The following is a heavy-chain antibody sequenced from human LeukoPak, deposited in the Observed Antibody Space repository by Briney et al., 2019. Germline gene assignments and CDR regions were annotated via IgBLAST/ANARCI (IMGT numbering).Heavy chain of an antibody. CDR2: IYSGGST. CDR3: ARSQANSFGSGSYIDY. CDR1: GFTVSSNY. Sequence: GGSLRLSCVASGFTVSSNYMSWVRQAPGKGLEWVSVIYSGGSTYYADSVRGRFTISRDNSKNTLYLQMNSLRAEDTAVYYCARSQANSFGSGSYIDYWGQGTLVTVSS. J-gene: IGHJ4*02. V-gene: IGHV3-66*01. D-gene: IGHD3-10*01.